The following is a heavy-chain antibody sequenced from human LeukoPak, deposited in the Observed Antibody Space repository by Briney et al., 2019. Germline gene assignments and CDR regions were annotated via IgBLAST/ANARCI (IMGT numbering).Heavy chain of an antibody. CDR3: AKDSLAVAGRVKYFDY. Sequence: GGSLRLSCAASGFTFSSYSMNWVRQAPGKGLEWVSAISGSGGSTYYADSVKGRFTISRDNSKNTLYLQMNSLRAGDTAVYYCAKDSLAVAGRVKYFDYWGQGTLVTVSS. V-gene: IGHV3-23*01. CDR1: GFTFSSYS. CDR2: ISGSGGST. D-gene: IGHD6-19*01. J-gene: IGHJ4*02.